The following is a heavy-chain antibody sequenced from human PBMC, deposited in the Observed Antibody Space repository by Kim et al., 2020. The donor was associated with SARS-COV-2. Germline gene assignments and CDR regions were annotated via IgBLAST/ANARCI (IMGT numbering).Heavy chain of an antibody. Sequence: SETLSLTCTVSGGSISSSSYYWGWIRQPPGKGLEWIGSIYYSGSTYYNPSLKSRVTISVDTSKNQFSLKLSSVTAADTAVYYCARSIGFGGYYLFQHWGQGTLVTVSS. CDR3: ARSIGFGGYYLFQH. CDR1: GGSISSSSYY. CDR2: IYYSGST. J-gene: IGHJ1*01. D-gene: IGHD3-22*01. V-gene: IGHV4-39*07.